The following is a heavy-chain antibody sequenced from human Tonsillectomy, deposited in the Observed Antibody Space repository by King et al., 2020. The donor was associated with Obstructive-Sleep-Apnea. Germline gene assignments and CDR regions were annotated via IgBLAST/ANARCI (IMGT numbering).Heavy chain of an antibody. CDR2: IIHSGST. J-gene: IGHJ3*02. V-gene: IGHV4-34*12. CDR1: GGSFSGYY. Sequence: QVQLQQWGAGLLKPSETLSLTCAVYGGSFSGYYWSWIRQPPGKGLEWIGEIIHSGSTNYSPSLKSRVTISVDTSKNQFSLKLTSVTAADTAVYYCARRKRYCSGDSCLKAFDIWGQGTMVTVSS. CDR3: ARRKRYCSGDSCLKAFDI. D-gene: IGHD2-15*01.